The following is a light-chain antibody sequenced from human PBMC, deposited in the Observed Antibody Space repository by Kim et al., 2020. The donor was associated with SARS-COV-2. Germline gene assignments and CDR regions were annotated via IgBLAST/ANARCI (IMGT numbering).Light chain of an antibody. CDR3: NSWDSCGHHLL. Sequence: SSELTQDPAVSVALGQTVRITCQGDSLRSYHASWYQQKPGQAPVLVIYGKNNRPSGIPDRFSCSSSGDTASLTIPGSQAEDEADYYCNSWDSCGHHLLFG. J-gene: IGLJ2*01. V-gene: IGLV3-19*01. CDR2: GKN. CDR1: SLRSYH.